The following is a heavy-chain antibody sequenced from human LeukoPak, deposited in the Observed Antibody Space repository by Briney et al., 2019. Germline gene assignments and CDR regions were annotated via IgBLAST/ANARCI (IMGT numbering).Heavy chain of an antibody. CDR3: ARLRPLCFDY. J-gene: IGHJ4*02. V-gene: IGHV4-39*01. CDR2: IYYSGST. CDR1: GGSISSSSYY. D-gene: IGHD3-10*01. Sequence: SETLSLTCTASGGSISSSSYYWGWIRQPPGKGLEWIGSIYYSGSTYYNPSLKSRVTISVDTSKNQFSLKLSSVTAADTAVYYCARLRPLCFDYWGQGTLVTVSS.